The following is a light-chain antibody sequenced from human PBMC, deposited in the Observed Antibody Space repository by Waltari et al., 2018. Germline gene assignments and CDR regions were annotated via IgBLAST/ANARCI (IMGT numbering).Light chain of an antibody. CDR2: SAS. Sequence: DIQLTQSPSFLSASVGDRVTITCRASQGISSCVAWYQQNPGKAPRLLIHSASTLQSGVPSRFSGSGSGTEFTLTISSLQPEDFASYYCQQLSSQPLTFGGGTKVEI. CDR3: QQLSSQPLT. V-gene: IGKV1-9*01. J-gene: IGKJ4*01. CDR1: QGISSC.